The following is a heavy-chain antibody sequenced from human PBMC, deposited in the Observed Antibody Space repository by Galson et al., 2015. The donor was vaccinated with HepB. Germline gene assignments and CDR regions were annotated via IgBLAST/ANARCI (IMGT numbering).Heavy chain of an antibody. J-gene: IGHJ5*02. D-gene: IGHD3-10*01. CDR3: ARATMIQGVPDS. CDR1: GFTFSKYD. Sequence: SLRLPGAAPGFTFSKYDMHWVRQPPGKSAEWVSVLEPAGETYYTGSVKGRFTISRDDANNILSLQMNNLRVGDTAVYYCARATMIQGVPDSWGQGTLVTVSS. CDR2: LEPAGET. V-gene: IGHV3-13*01.